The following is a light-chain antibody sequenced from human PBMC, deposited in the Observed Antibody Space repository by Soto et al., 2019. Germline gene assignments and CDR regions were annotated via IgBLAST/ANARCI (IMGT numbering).Light chain of an antibody. Sequence: SVGERVTIRCGASRTISSWWAWYQQKPGKAPKLLIYKASTLTSGVPSRFSGSGSGTEFPLPLSRLQPDDFASYYCQHYNSYSEAFRQGTKV. V-gene: IGKV1-5*03. CDR2: KAS. CDR1: RTISSW. J-gene: IGKJ1*01. CDR3: QHYNSYSEA.